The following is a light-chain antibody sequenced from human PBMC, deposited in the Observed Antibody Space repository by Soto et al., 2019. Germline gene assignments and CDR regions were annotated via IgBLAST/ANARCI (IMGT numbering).Light chain of an antibody. CDR3: QQYDNSPIT. V-gene: IGKV3-20*01. CDR1: QSISSRF. J-gene: IGKJ5*01. CDR2: GAS. Sequence: EIVLTQSPGILSLSAGERVSISCEASQSISSRFLAWYQQKPGQAPTLLRYGASSRATGIPDRFSGTGSETEFTLTISRLEPEDFEVYYCQQYDNSPITFGQGTRLEIK.